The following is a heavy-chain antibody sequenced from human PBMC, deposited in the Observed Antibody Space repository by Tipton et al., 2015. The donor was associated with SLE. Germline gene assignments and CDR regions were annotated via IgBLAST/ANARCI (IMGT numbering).Heavy chain of an antibody. CDR3: VRESAVTTLAFDI. V-gene: IGHV3-53*05. CDR2: IYPGGTT. D-gene: IGHD4-17*01. J-gene: IGHJ3*02. Sequence: SLRLSCAASGLTVSSNYMNWVRQAPGKGLEWVSVIYPGGTTYYADSVKGRLTISRDSSKNTLYLQMNSLRAEDTAMYYCVRESAVTTLAFDIWGQGTLVTVSS. CDR1: GLTVSSNY.